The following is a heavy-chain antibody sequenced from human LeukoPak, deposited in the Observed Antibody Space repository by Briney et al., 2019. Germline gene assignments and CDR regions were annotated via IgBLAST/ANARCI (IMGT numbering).Heavy chain of an antibody. D-gene: IGHD3-10*01. CDR2: ISAQHGQT. CDR3: ARGHGVTMVRGVIDWFDP. CDR1: GYSENFYG. V-gene: IGHV1-18*01. Sequence: ASVKVSCKTSGYSENFYGITWVRQVAGQGLEWMGWISAQHGQTEYAPNSQDRVTMTTDTYTNTAYMELRSLRSDDTAVYYCARGHGVTMVRGVIDWFDPWGQGTLVTVSS. J-gene: IGHJ5*02.